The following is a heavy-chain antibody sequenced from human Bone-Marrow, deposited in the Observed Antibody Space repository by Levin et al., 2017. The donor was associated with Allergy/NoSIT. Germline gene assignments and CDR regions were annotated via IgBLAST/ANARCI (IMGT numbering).Heavy chain of an antibody. CDR2: INVNSGHT. CDR1: GYTFTDYG. Sequence: ASVKVSCKASGYTFTDYGISWVRQAPGQGLEWMGWINVNSGHTNYVQKFQGRVTMTKDTSTKTAYMELRSLRSDDTAIYYCAGGSDRWGQGTLVTVSS. CDR3: AGGSDR. V-gene: IGHV1-18*01. J-gene: IGHJ5*02.